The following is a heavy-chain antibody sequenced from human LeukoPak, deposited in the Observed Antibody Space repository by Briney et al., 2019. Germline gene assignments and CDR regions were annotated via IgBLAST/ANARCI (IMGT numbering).Heavy chain of an antibody. Sequence: SVKVSCKASGYTFTGYYMHWVRQAPGQGLEWMGWINPNSGGTNYAQKFQGRVTMTRDTSISTAYMELSRLRSDDTAVYYCAGFGSNWGFRYFDLWGRGTLVTVSS. D-gene: IGHD7-27*01. CDR2: INPNSGGT. CDR1: GYTFTGYY. V-gene: IGHV1-2*02. J-gene: IGHJ2*01. CDR3: AGFGSNWGFRYFDL.